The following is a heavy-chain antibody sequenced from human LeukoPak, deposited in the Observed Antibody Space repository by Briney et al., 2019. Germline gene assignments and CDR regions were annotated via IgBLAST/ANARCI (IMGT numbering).Heavy chain of an antibody. D-gene: IGHD3-22*01. CDR1: GLTVRNNF. CDR2: IYSDGST. CDR3: ARGLFLSGYLEGFDF. V-gene: IGHV3-53*01. Sequence: GGSLRLSCAASGLTVRNNFMSWVRQAPGRGLEWVSVIYSDGSTYYADSLKGRCTISRGSSKNTMYLQKNRLIVEDTAVNYCARGLFLSGYLEGFDFWGQGTVVTVSS. J-gene: IGHJ3*01.